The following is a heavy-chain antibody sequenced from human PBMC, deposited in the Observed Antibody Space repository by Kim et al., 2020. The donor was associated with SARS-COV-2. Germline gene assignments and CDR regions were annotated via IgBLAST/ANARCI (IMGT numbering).Heavy chain of an antibody. D-gene: IGHD3-10*01. J-gene: IGHJ4*02. CDR2: ISRFSDYI. CDR3: ARDLSLGRPGGFDS. CDR1: EFTFSRYS. Sequence: GGSLRLSCAASEFTFSRYSMNWVRQAPGKGLEWVSTISRFSDYIYYAESVEGRFTISRDNAKNSVYLQMNSLRVDDTAMYYCARDLSLGRPGGFDSWGQGALATVSS. V-gene: IGHV3-21*01.